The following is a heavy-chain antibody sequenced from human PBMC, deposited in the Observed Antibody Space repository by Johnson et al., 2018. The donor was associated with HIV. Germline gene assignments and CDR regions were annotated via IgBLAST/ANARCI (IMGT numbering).Heavy chain of an antibody. CDR2: INWNGAST. D-gene: IGHD1-26*01. CDR3: ASQQWELGSHDAFDI. J-gene: IGHJ3*02. Sequence: VQLVEPGGGVVPPGGSLRLSCAASRFTFEDHDMSWVRQVPGKGLEWVSCINWNGASTGSADSVKARFIISRDNAKNSLYLQMNSLRAEDTALHYCASQQWELGSHDAFDIWGQGTMVTVSS. V-gene: IGHV3-20*04. CDR1: RFTFEDHD.